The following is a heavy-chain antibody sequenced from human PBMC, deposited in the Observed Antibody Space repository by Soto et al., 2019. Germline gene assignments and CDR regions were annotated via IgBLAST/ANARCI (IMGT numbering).Heavy chain of an antibody. D-gene: IGHD2-8*01. CDR1: GFTFSNSA. CDR2: LSSGGSST. CDR3: AKSCSNAVCYSHY. V-gene: IGHV3-23*04. J-gene: IGHJ4*02. Sequence: EVQLVESGGGLVKPGGSLRLSCAASGFTFSNSAMNWVRQAPGKGLEWVSTLSSGGSSTYYADSVKGRFTISRDNSKNTLFLQMNSLRAEDTAVYYCAKSCSNAVCYSHYWGQGTLVTVSS.